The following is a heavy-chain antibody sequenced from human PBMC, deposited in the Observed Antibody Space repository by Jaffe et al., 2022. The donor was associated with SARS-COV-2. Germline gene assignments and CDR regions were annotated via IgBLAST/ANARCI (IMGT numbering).Heavy chain of an antibody. CDR1: GYPFNGYG. CDR3: ARAALSYGDYGHYLLY. V-gene: IGHV1-18*01. CDR2: ISAYNGYT. Sequence: QVQLVQSGAEVKKPGASVKVSCKASGYPFNGYGFSWVRQAPGQGLEWMGYISAYNGYTMYAQKIQGRVTMTTDTSTSTVHMELRSLRSDDTAVYYCARAALSYGDYGHYLLYWGQGTLVTVSS. J-gene: IGHJ4*02. D-gene: IGHD4-17*01.